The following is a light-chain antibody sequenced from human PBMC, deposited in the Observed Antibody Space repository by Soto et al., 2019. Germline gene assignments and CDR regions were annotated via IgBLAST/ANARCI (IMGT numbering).Light chain of an antibody. CDR2: ADN. V-gene: IGLV1-44*01. CDR3: ASWDDSLNGAV. CDR1: TSNIGTNT. J-gene: IGLJ2*01. Sequence: QLVLTQPPSASGTPGQRVTISCSGSTSNIGTNTVNWYQHLPGTAPKLLISADNQRPSGVPDRFSGSKSDTSASLAISGLQSDDEADYYCASWDDSLNGAVFGGGTKLTVL.